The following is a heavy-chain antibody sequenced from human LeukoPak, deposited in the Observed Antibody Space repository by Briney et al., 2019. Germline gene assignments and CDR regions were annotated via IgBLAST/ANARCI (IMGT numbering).Heavy chain of an antibody. CDR1: GGSFSGYY. V-gene: IGHV4-34*01. CDR2: INHSGST. CDR3: ARGMVQWLVLDY. J-gene: IGHJ4*02. D-gene: IGHD6-19*01. Sequence: SETLSLTCAVYGGSFSGYYWSWIRQPPGKGLEWIGEINHSGSTNYNPSLKSRVTISVDTSKNQFSLKLSSVTAADTAVYYCARGMVQWLVLDYWGRGTLVTVSS.